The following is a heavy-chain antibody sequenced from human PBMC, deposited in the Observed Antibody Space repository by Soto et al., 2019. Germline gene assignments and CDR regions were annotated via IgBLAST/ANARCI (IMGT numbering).Heavy chain of an antibody. V-gene: IGHV4-34*01. Sequence: SETLSLTCAVYGGSFSGYYWSWIRQPPGKGLEWIGEINHSGSTNYNPSLKSRVTISVDTSKNQFSLKLSSVTAADTAVYYCARDARGGMATIFYYYYGMDVWGQGTTVTVSS. CDR2: INHSGST. CDR1: GGSFSGYY. CDR3: ARDARGGMATIFYYYYGMDV. D-gene: IGHD5-12*01. J-gene: IGHJ6*02.